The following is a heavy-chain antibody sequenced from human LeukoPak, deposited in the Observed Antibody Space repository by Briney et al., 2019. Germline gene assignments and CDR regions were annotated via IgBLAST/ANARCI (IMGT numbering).Heavy chain of an antibody. J-gene: IGHJ3*02. CDR1: GFTFSSYA. Sequence: GGSLRLSCAASGFTFSSYAMSWVRQAPGKGLEWVSAISGSGGSTYYADSVKGRFTISRDNSKNTLYLQMNSLRAEDTAVYYCAKDRVDDFWSGSSAFDIWAKGQWSPSLQ. D-gene: IGHD3-3*01. CDR2: ISGSGGST. CDR3: AKDRVDDFWSGSSAFDI. V-gene: IGHV3-23*01.